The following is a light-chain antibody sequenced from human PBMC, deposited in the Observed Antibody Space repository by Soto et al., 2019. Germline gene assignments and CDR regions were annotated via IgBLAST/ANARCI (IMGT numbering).Light chain of an antibody. CDR1: QRISSY. J-gene: IGKJ5*01. CDR2: AAA. CDR3: QQSYSTPIT. V-gene: IGKV1-39*01. Sequence: PLSXFSLSTCVREXXXXXXXVSQRISSYLNWYQQKXGKVPKLLIYAAAXLKTGVPARFSGSGSGTDFTLTISSLQTEDFTTYYCQQSYSTPITFGERTRMEIK.